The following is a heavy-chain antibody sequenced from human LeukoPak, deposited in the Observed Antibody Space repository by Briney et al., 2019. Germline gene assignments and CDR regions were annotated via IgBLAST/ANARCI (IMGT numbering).Heavy chain of an antibody. CDR2: IKTDGSEK. CDR3: AKHWSYCSTTSCFFNYYYYYMDV. Sequence: GSLRLSCEGSGFTFSNYWMGWVRQAPGKGLQWVANIKTDGSEKYYVDSVKGRFTISRDNAKNSLYLQMNNLRAEDTAVYYCAKHWSYCSTTSCFFNYYYYYMDVWGKGTTVTVSS. CDR1: GFTFSNYW. D-gene: IGHD2-2*01. V-gene: IGHV3-7*03. J-gene: IGHJ6*03.